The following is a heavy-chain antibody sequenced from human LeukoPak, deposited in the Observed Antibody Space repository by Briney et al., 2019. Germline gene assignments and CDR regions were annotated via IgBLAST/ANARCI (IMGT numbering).Heavy chain of an antibody. V-gene: IGHV3-30*03. J-gene: IGHJ4*02. CDR1: GFTFSNYG. CDR2: ISYDGVNK. CDR3: ARGRLQFDY. Sequence: GKSLRLSCAASGFTFSNYGMHWVRQAPGKGLEWVALISYDGVNKYYADSVKGRFTISRDNSKNTLYLRMNSLRVEDTALYYCARGRLQFDYWGQGTLVTVSS. D-gene: IGHD5-24*01.